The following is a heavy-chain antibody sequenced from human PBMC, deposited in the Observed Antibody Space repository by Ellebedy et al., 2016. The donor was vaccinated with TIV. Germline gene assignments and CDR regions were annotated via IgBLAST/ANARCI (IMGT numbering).Heavy chain of an antibody. J-gene: IGHJ5*02. CDR1: GYDFATFN. V-gene: IGHV1-3*01. CDR2: INADSGDT. D-gene: IGHD3-10*01. Sequence: ASVKVSXXASGYDFATFNIHWVRQAPGQGLEWVGWINADSGDTKHAPRFQGRVTITRDTAASTAYLNLRGLTSEDTAVYYCARDSWGSGTYCNHWGQGTLVTVSS. CDR3: ARDSWGSGTYCNH.